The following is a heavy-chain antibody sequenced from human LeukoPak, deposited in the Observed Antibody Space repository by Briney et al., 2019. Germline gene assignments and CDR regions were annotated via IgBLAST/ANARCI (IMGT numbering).Heavy chain of an antibody. CDR3: ARDSEYYYDSSGYYSVDAFDI. CDR2: INPSGGST. D-gene: IGHD3-22*01. Sequence: ASVKVSCKASGYTFTSYYMHWVRQAPGQGLEWMGIINPSGGSTSYAQKFQGRVTMTRDTSTSTVYMELSSLRSEDTAVYYCARDSEYYYDSSGYYSVDAFDIWGQGTMVTVSS. V-gene: IGHV1-46*01. J-gene: IGHJ3*02. CDR1: GYTFTSYY.